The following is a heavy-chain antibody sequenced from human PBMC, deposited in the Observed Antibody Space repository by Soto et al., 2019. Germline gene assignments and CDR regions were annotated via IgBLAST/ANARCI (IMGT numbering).Heavy chain of an antibody. J-gene: IGHJ6*03. CDR1: GLTVSNNS. Sequence: EVQLVESGGGLVQPGGSLRGSCAASGLTVSNNSMNWVRQITGKGLELVSITFSGGSTYYADSVKGRFTVSRDNSTNTLHLQMNSLTAEDTAVYYCARAGVYSSAYMHVWGAGATVTVSS. CDR2: TFSGGST. V-gene: IGHV3-66*01. D-gene: IGHD6-25*01. CDR3: ARAGVYSSAYMHV.